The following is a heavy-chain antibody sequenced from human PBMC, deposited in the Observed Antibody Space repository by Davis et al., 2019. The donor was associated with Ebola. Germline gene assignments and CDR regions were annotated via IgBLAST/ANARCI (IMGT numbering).Heavy chain of an antibody. CDR2: IYSGGST. Sequence: PGGSLRLSCAASGFTFDDYAMHWVRQAPGKGLEWVSVIYSGGSTYYADSVKGRFTISRDNSKNTLYLQSNSLRAVYTAVYYCARDQNGVPAAIVYYYYGMDVWGQGTTVTVSS. V-gene: IGHV3-66*01. D-gene: IGHD2-2*02. J-gene: IGHJ6*02. CDR1: GFTFDDYA. CDR3: ARDQNGVPAAIVYYYYGMDV.